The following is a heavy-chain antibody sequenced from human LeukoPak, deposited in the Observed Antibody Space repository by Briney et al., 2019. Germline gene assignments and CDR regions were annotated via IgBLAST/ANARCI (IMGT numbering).Heavy chain of an antibody. CDR1: GFTFSSYA. CDR2: ISGSGGST. Sequence: GGSLRFTCAASGFTFSSYAMSWVRQAPGKGLEWVSAISGSGGSTYYADSVKGRFTISRDNSKNTLYLQMNSLRAEDTAVYYCAPHYDILTGYLDYWGQGTLVTVSS. D-gene: IGHD3-9*01. V-gene: IGHV3-23*01. CDR3: APHYDILTGYLDY. J-gene: IGHJ4*02.